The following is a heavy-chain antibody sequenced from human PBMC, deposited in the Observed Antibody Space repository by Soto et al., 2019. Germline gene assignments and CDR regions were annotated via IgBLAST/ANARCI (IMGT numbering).Heavy chain of an antibody. Sequence: SETLSLTCAVSGYSISSGYYWGWIRQPPGKGLEWIGSIYHSRSTYYNPSLNSRVTISVDTSKNQFSLKLSSVTAADTAVYYCARDYRRFDPWGQGTLVTVSS. V-gene: IGHV4-38-2*02. J-gene: IGHJ5*02. CDR1: GYSISSGYY. CDR3: ARDYRRFDP. CDR2: IYHSRST.